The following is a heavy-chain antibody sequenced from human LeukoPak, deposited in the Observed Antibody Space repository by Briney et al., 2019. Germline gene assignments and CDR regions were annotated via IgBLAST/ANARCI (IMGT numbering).Heavy chain of an antibody. CDR2: IYYSGST. J-gene: IGHJ6*04. D-gene: IGHD4-17*01. CDR1: GGSVSSSSYY. V-gene: IGHV4-61*01. Sequence: PSETLSLTCTVSGGSVSSSSYYWSWIRQPPGKGLEWIEYIYYSGSTNYNPSLKSRVTISVDTSKKQFSLKLSSVTAADTAMYYCARDRLTTVTRYYGMDVWGKGTTVTVSS. CDR3: ARDRLTTVTRYYGMDV.